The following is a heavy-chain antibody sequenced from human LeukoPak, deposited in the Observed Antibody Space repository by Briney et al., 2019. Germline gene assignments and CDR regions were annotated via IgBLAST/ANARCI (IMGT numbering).Heavy chain of an antibody. V-gene: IGHV4-34*01. D-gene: IGHD1-26*01. CDR1: GGSFSGYY. CDR2: INHSGST. CDR3: ASGKSIVGATLYYYYGMDV. J-gene: IGHJ6*02. Sequence: SETLSLTCAVYGGSFSGYYWRWIRQPPGKGLEWIGEINHSGSTNYNPSLKSRVTISVDTSKNQFSLKLSPVTAADMAVYYCASGKSIVGATLYYYYGMDVWGQGTTVTVSS.